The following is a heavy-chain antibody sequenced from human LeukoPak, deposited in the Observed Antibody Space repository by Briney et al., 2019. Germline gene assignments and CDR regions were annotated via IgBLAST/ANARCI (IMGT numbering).Heavy chain of an antibody. J-gene: IGHJ4*02. V-gene: IGHV1-18*01. CDR2: ISAYNGNT. D-gene: IGHD5-18*01. CDR3: ARDLGLYSYGAQTDY. CDR1: GGTFSSYA. Sequence: ASVKVSCKASGGTFSSYAISWVRQAPGQGLEWMGWISAYNGNTNYAQKLQGRVTMTTDTSTSTAYMELRSLRSDDTAVYYCARDLGLYSYGAQTDYWGQGTLVTVSS.